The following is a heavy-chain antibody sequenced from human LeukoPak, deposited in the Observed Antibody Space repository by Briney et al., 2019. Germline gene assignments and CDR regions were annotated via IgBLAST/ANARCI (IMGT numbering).Heavy chain of an antibody. V-gene: IGHV3-23*01. D-gene: IGHD1-14*01. CDR3: AKWWRNPRNRQGSYYFDY. CDR1: GFTFSSYA. J-gene: IGHJ4*02. CDR2: ISGSGGST. Sequence: PGGSLRLSCAASGFTFSSYAMSWVRQAPGKGLEWVSAISGSGGSTYYADSVKGRFTISRDNSKNTLYLQMNSLRAEDTAVYYCAKWWRNPRNRQGSYYFDYWGQGTLVTVSS.